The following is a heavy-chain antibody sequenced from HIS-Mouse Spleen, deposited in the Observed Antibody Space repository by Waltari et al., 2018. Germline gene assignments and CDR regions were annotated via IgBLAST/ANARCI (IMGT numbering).Heavy chain of an antibody. Sequence: QVQLVQSGAEVKKPGASVKVSCKASGYTFTSYDINWVRQATGQGLEWMGGMNPNSGNTGYAQKFQGRVTRTRNTSISTAYMELSSLRSEDTAVYYCASRHDFWSGYYAFDIWGQGTMVTVSS. CDR1: GYTFTSYD. V-gene: IGHV1-8*01. D-gene: IGHD3-3*01. CDR3: ASRHDFWSGYYAFDI. J-gene: IGHJ3*02. CDR2: MNPNSGNT.